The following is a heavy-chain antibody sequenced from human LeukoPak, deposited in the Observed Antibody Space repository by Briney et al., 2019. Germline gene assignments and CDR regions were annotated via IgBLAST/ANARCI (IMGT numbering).Heavy chain of an antibody. CDR3: AREVGTSREFDY. J-gene: IGHJ4*02. CDR2: ISPYNGDT. CDR1: GYTFTSYG. V-gene: IGHV1-18*01. D-gene: IGHD1-1*01. Sequence: ASVEASCKTSGYTFTSYGISWVRQAPGQGLEWMGWISPYNGDTNYAQKVQGRVTMTTDTSASTAYMELRSLRADDTAVYYCAREVGTSREFDYWGQGTLVIVSS.